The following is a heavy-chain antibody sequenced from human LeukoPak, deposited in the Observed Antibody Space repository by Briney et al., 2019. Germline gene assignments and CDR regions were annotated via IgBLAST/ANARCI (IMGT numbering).Heavy chain of an antibody. J-gene: IGHJ3*02. CDR2: IGATGDT. CDR1: GLTFSSYD. D-gene: IGHD1-1*01. Sequence: GGSLRLSCVASGLTFSSYDMHWIRHAPGKGLEWVSSIGATGDTYYAGSVKGRFTISRENAKKSVYLQMSSLSAGDTAVYFCVLGAYWNDDKNAFHIWGPGTMVTVSS. CDR3: VLGAYWNDDKNAFHI. V-gene: IGHV3-13*01.